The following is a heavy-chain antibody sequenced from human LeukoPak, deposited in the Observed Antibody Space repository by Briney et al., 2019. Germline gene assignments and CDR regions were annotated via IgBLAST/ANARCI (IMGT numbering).Heavy chain of an antibody. J-gene: IGHJ4*02. CDR1: GYTFTDYY. Sequence: ASVKVSCKASGYTFTDYYMHWARQAPGQGLGWMGWINPKSGGTNYAQKFQARVTMTRDTSISTAYIELSSLISDDTAMYYCARVPGGYCSSTSCNGGVYFDYWGQGTLVTVSS. D-gene: IGHD2-2*01. CDR2: INPKSGGT. CDR3: ARVPGGYCSSTSCNGGVYFDY. V-gene: IGHV1-2*02.